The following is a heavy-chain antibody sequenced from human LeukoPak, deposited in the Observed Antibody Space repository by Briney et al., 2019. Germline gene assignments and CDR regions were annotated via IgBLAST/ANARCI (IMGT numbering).Heavy chain of an antibody. J-gene: IGHJ4*02. Sequence: RSGGSLRLSCAASGFTFSSYEMNWVRQAPGKGLEWVSYISSSGSTIYYADSVKGRFTISRDNAKNSLYLQMNSLRAEDTALYYCARDGGSYGSGSYFPLYFDYWGQGTLVTVSS. CDR3: ARDGGSYGSGSYFPLYFDY. CDR1: GFTFSSYE. D-gene: IGHD3-10*01. CDR2: ISSSGSTI. V-gene: IGHV3-48*03.